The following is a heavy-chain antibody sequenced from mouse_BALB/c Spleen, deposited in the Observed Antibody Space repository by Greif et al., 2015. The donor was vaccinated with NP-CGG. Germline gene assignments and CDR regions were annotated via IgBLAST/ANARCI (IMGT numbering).Heavy chain of an antibody. D-gene: IGHD1-1*01. V-gene: IGHV2-6-2*01. CDR3: ARHEGYYGSYAMDY. CDR2: IWSDGST. Sequence: VMLVESGPDLVAPSQSLSITCTVSGFSLTSYGVHWVRQPPGKGLEWLVVIWSDGSTTYNSALKSRLSISKDNSKSQVFLKMNSLQTDDTAMYYCARHEGYYGSYAMDYWGQGTSVTVSS. CDR1: GFSLTSYG. J-gene: IGHJ4*01.